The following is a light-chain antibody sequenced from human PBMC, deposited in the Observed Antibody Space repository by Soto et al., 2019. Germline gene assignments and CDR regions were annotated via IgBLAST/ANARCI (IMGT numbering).Light chain of an antibody. CDR3: LFYYGGAQPHWV. V-gene: IGLV7-43*01. CDR2: STN. J-gene: IGLJ3*02. CDR1: TGAVTSGHH. Sequence: QAVVTQESSLTVSPGGTVTLTCASSTGAVTSGHHPNWLQQNPGQAPRTLIYSTNNKQDWTPARFSGSLLEGKAALTVSGVQPEDEAEYDCLFYYGGAQPHWVFGGGTKLTVL.